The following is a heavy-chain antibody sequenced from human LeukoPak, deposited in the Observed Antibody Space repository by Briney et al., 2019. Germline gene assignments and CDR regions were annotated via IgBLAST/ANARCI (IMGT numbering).Heavy chain of an antibody. CDR1: GYTFTSYG. CDR2: ISGYNGNT. CDR3: AKDRIPRTAAAGANDY. D-gene: IGHD6-25*01. J-gene: IGHJ4*02. Sequence: ASVKVSCKASGYTFTSYGIDWVRQAPGQGLEWMGWISGYNGNTNYAQNLQGRLTMTTDTSTSTAYMELRSLRSDDTAVYYCAKDRIPRTAAAGANDYWGQGTLVTVSS. V-gene: IGHV1-18*01.